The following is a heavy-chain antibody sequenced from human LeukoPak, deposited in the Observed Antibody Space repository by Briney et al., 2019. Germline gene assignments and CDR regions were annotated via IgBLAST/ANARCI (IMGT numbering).Heavy chain of an antibody. V-gene: IGHV4-39*07. Sequence: SETLSLTCIVPGGSISSSSYYWAWIRQFPGKGLEWVGTFSSGGSAYYNPSLTSRVSISKDTSDNQFSLRLYSVTAADTAVYYCARKQTGTMYDVWGQGTQVTVSS. J-gene: IGHJ4*02. CDR2: FSSGGSA. CDR3: ARKQTGTMYDV. D-gene: IGHD1-7*01. CDR1: GGSISSSSYY.